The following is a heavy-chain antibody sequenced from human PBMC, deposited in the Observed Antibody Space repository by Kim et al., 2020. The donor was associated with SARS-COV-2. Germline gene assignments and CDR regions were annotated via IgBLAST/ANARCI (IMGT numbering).Heavy chain of an antibody. CDR2: ISGSGGST. CDR3: AKGGYYYDNNYYNGMDV. D-gene: IGHD3-22*01. V-gene: IGHV3-23*01. J-gene: IGHJ6*02. Sequence: GGSLRLSCSASGFTFSSYATSWVRQAPGKGLEWVSTISGSGGSTYHADSVKGRFTISRDNSKNTLYLQMNSLRAEDTAVYYCAKGGYYYDNNYYNGMDVWGQGTTVTVSS. CDR1: GFTFSSYA.